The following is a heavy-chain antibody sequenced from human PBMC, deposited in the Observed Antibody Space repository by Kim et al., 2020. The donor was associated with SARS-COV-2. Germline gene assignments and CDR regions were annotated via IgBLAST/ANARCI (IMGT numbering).Heavy chain of an antibody. J-gene: IGHJ4*02. Sequence: SETLSLTCTVSGGSISTYYWSWIRQPPGKGLEWIGYIFYSGSTRYNPSLKSRVTMSVDTTKNQFSLKLNSVTAADTAIYYCARSPVDRSFDYWGQGTLVTVSS. CDR3: ARSPVDRSFDY. CDR2: IFYSGST. V-gene: IGHV4-59*13. CDR1: GGSISTYY. D-gene: IGHD5-12*01.